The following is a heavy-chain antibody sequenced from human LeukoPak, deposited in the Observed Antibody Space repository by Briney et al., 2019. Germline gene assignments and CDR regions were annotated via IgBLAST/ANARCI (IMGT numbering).Heavy chain of an antibody. V-gene: IGHV1-2*04. D-gene: IGHD3-9*01. Sequence: ASVKVSCKASGYTFTGYYMHWVRQAPGQGLEWMGWINPNSGGTNYAQKFQGWVTMTRDTSISTAYMELSRLRSDDTAVYYCAREGPVERYFGWLSLRGDAFDIWGQGTMVTVSS. CDR1: GYTFTGYY. J-gene: IGHJ3*02. CDR3: AREGPVERYFGWLSLRGDAFDI. CDR2: INPNSGGT.